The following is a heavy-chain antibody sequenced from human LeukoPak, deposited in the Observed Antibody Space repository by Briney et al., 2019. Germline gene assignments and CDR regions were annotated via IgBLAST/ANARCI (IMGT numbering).Heavy chain of an antibody. Sequence: TGGPLRLSCAASGFTFSSYSMNWVRQAPGKGLEWLSYISSSSNTIYYADSVKGRFTISRDNAKNSLYLQMNSLRDEDTAVYYCARTRPYGCDYWGQGTLVTVSS. D-gene: IGHD4-17*01. V-gene: IGHV3-48*02. J-gene: IGHJ4*02. CDR3: ARTRPYGCDY. CDR2: ISSSSNTI. CDR1: GFTFSSYS.